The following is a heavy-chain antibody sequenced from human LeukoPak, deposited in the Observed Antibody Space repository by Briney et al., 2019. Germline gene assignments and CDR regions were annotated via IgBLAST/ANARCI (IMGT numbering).Heavy chain of an antibody. J-gene: IGHJ6*04. CDR3: ARSGTGEGSNYYYYGMDV. Sequence: GRSLRLSCAASGFTFSSYAMHWVRQAPGKGLEWVAVISYDGSNKYYADSVKGRFTISRDNSKNTLYLQMNSLRAEDTAVYYCARSGTGEGSNYYYYGMDVGGKGTTVTVSS. V-gene: IGHV3-30*04. D-gene: IGHD7-27*01. CDR1: GFTFSSYA. CDR2: ISYDGSNK.